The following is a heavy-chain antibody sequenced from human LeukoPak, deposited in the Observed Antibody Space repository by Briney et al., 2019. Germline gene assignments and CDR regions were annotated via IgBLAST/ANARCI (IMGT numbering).Heavy chain of an antibody. CDR3: AKTGYPYYYYYGMDV. Sequence: GGSLRLSCAASGFTFSSYWMHWVRQAPGKGLEWISYLSSGSDSIFYADSVKGRFTISRDNAKNSLYLQMNSLRAEDTAVYYCAKTGYPYYYYYGMDVWGQGTTVTVSS. J-gene: IGHJ6*02. V-gene: IGHV3-48*04. CDR1: GFTFSSYW. CDR2: LSSGSDSI. D-gene: IGHD3-9*01.